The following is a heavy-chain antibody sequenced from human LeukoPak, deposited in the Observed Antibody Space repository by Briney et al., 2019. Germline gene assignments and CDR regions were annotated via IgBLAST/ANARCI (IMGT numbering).Heavy chain of an antibody. Sequence: GGSLRLSCAASGFNFANHAMSWVRQTPGKGLEWVSYISSSGSTIYYADSVKGRFTISRDNAKNSLYLQLNSLRAEDTAVYYCAREGYSYGYDYWGQGTLVTVSS. CDR2: ISSSGSTI. CDR1: GFNFANHA. D-gene: IGHD5-18*01. CDR3: AREGYSYGYDY. J-gene: IGHJ4*02. V-gene: IGHV3-11*01.